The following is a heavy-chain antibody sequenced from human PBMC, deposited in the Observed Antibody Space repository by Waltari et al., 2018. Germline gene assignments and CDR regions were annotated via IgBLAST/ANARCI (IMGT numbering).Heavy chain of an antibody. J-gene: IGHJ3*01. D-gene: IGHD5-12*01. Sequence: QLQLQESGPGPVKPSETLSLTSSVSGGSIDTPKHYWSWIRQPPGQGLEWIGTISYAGTTYTNPSLRSRLTMSRDTSKNQLSLTLGSTTAADTAVYYCATYIGASVGTAAFDVWGQGTMV. CDR2: ISYAGTT. V-gene: IGHV4-39*01. CDR1: GGSIDTPKHY. CDR3: ATYIGASVGTAAFDV.